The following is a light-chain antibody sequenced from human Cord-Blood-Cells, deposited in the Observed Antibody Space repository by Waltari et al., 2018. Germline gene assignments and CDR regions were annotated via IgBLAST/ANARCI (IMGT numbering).Light chain of an antibody. CDR1: QSGSSSY. J-gene: IGKJ4*01. CDR3: QQYGSSPVT. Sequence: EIVLTQSPGTLSLSPGERATLSCRASQSGSSSYLAWYQQKPGQAPRLLIYGASSRATGIPDRVSGSGSGTDFTLTISRLEPEDFAVYYCQQYGSSPVTFGGGTKVEIK. CDR2: GAS. V-gene: IGKV3-20*01.